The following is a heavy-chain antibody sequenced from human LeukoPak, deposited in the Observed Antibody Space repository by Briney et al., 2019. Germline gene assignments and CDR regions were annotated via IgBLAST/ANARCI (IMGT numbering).Heavy chain of an antibody. CDR3: ARCPPSQWLSYFDY. D-gene: IGHD3-22*01. Sequence: ASVKVSCKASGYTFTTYGISWVRQAPGQGLEWMGWISAYNGNTNYAQKLQGRVTMTADTSTSTAYMELRSLRSDDTAVYYCARCPPSQWLSYFDYWGQGTLVTVSS. J-gene: IGHJ4*02. CDR2: ISAYNGNT. CDR1: GYTFTTYG. V-gene: IGHV1-18*01.